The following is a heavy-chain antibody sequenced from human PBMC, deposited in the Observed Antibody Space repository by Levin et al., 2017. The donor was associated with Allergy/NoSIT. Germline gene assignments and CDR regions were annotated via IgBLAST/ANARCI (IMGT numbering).Heavy chain of an antibody. V-gene: IGHV3-7*01. CDR2: INQDGDGK. J-gene: IGHJ4*02. CDR3: ARDQGTGTTEFDS. D-gene: IGHD1-1*01. Sequence: QTGGSLRLSCAASGFTFSNYWMGWVRQAPGKGLEWVANINQDGDGKYYVDSVKGRFTISRDNAKNSLHLHMNSLRAEDTAVYYCARDQGTGTTEFDSWGQGTLVTVSS. CDR1: GFTFSNYW.